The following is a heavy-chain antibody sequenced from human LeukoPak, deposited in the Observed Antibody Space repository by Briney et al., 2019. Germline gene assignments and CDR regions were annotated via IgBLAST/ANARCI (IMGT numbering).Heavy chain of an antibody. J-gene: IGHJ4*02. Sequence: SQTLSLTCTVSGGSISSGDYYWSWIRQPPGKGLEWIGSIYYSGSTYYNPSLKSRVTISVDTSKNQFSLKLSSVTAADTAVYYCARQDIKQWLGTYYFDYWGQGTLVTVSS. CDR2: IYYSGST. CDR3: ARQDIKQWLGTYYFDY. D-gene: IGHD6-19*01. V-gene: IGHV4-39*01. CDR1: GGSISSGDYY.